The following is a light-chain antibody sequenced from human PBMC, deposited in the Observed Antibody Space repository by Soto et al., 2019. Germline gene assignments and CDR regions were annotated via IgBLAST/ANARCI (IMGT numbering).Light chain of an antibody. CDR3: QQYNNWPPYT. CDR1: QRISSN. CDR2: GAS. V-gene: IGKV3D-15*01. Sequence: EIVLTQSPASLSVSPGERATLSCRASQRISSNLAWYPQKPGQAPRLLIYGASTRATGIPARFSGSGSETEFTLTISSLQSEDFAVYYCQQYNNWPPYTFGQGTKLEIK. J-gene: IGKJ2*01.